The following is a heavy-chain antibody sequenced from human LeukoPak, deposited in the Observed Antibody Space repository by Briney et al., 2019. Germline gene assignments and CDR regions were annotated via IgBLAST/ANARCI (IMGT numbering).Heavy chain of an antibody. CDR2: IDYSGST. CDR3: ARAKYGYWYFDL. J-gene: IGHJ2*01. D-gene: IGHD4-17*01. Sequence: SETLSLTCTVSGGSISSSGYYWAWIRQPPGKGLEWIGSIDYSGSTNYNPSLKSRVTISVATSKHQFSLKLSSVTAADTAVYYCARAKYGYWYFDLWGRGTLVTVSS. V-gene: IGHV4-39*07. CDR1: GGSISSSGYY.